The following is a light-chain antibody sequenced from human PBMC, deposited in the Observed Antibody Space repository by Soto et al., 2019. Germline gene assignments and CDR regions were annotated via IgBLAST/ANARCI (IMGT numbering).Light chain of an antibody. V-gene: IGKV1-6*01. J-gene: IGKJ4*01. CDR1: QGIRSE. Sequence: ALQMTQSPSSLSASVGDRVTITCRASQGIRSELGWYQQKPGKAPNLLIYTASTLQSGVPSRFSGCGSGTDFTLTISSLQPEDFATYYCIQDYNYPLTFGGGTRVEIK. CDR2: TAS. CDR3: IQDYNYPLT.